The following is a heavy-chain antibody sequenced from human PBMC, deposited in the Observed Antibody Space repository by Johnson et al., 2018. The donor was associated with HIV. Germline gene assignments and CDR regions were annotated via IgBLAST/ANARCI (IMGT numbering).Heavy chain of an antibody. Sequence: MLLVESGGGVGRPGGSLRLSCAASGFTFDDYAMSWVRQVPGKGLEWVSCINWNGGHTGYVDSVKGRFTISTDNAKSPLYLQVDSRRAEDTALYYCAGGVRYCSGGSCYNDAFDIWGQGTMVTVSS. V-gene: IGHV3-20*04. CDR3: AGGVRYCSGGSCYNDAFDI. CDR2: INWNGGHT. D-gene: IGHD2-15*01. J-gene: IGHJ3*02. CDR1: GFTFDDYA.